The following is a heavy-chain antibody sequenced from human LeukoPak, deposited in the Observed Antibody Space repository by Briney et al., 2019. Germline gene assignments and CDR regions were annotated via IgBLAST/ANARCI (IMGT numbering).Heavy chain of an antibody. CDR3: ARDKNYDILTGYSPP. CDR2: IWYDGSNK. Sequence: GRSLRLSCAASGFTFSSYGMHWVRQAPGKGLEWVAVIWYDGSNKYYADSAKGRFTISRDNSKNTLYLQMNSLRAEDTAVYYCARDKNYDILTGYSPPWGQGTLVTVSS. CDR1: GFTFSSYG. D-gene: IGHD3-9*01. J-gene: IGHJ5*02. V-gene: IGHV3-33*01.